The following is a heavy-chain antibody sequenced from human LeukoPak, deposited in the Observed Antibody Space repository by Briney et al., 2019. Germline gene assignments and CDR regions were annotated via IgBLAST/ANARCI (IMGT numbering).Heavy chain of an antibody. Sequence: SETLSLTCTVSGGSISSSSYYWGWIRQPPGKGLEWIGSIYYSGSTYYNPSLKSRVTISVDTPKNQFSLKLSSVTAADTAVYYCARGVGGYLPFDYWGQGTLVTVSS. D-gene: IGHD5-12*01. J-gene: IGHJ4*02. CDR1: GGSISSSSYY. CDR2: IYYSGST. CDR3: ARGVGGYLPFDY. V-gene: IGHV4-39*07.